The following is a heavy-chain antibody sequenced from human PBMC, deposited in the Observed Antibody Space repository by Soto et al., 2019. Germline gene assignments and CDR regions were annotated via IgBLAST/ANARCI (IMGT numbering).Heavy chain of an antibody. V-gene: IGHV1-3*05. J-gene: IGHJ6*02. CDR3: ARDPSYYGMDV. CDR2: INAGNGNT. CDR1: GYTFTSYA. Sequence: QGQLVQSGAEEKKPGASVKVSCKASGYTFTSYAMHWVRQAPGQRLEWMGWINAGNGNTKYSQKFQGRVTITRDTPASTAYMELSSLRSEDTAVYYCARDPSYYGMDVWGQGTTVTVSS.